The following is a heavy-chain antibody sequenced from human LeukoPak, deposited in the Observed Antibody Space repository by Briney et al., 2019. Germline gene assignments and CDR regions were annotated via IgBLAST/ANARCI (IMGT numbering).Heavy chain of an antibody. J-gene: IGHJ6*02. CDR2: ISYSGST. CDR3: ARGPGYSSGMDV. V-gene: IGHV4-39*07. CDR1: GGSFSSRSYY. D-gene: IGHD3-16*02. Sequence: PSETLSLTCTVSGGSFSSRSYYWGWIRQPPGKGLEWIGSISYSGSTYYSPSLKSRVTISVDTSKNQFSLKLSSVTAADTAVYYCARGPGYSSGMDVWGQGTTVTVSS.